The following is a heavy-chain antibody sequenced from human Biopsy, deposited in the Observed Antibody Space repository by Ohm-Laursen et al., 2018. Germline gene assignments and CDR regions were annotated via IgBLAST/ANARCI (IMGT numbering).Heavy chain of an antibody. CDR3: ARFDNGFDK. CDR2: MNPDSGNT. J-gene: IGHJ4*02. V-gene: IGHV1-8*01. D-gene: IGHD2-8*01. CDR1: GYPFTFYE. Sequence: SSVKVSCKTSGYPFTFYEINWVRQATGQGLEWLGWMNPDSGNTGSVQKFHDRVTMTMNTSINTAYLELSSLRSEDTAVYYCARFDNGFDKWGQGTLVTVSS.